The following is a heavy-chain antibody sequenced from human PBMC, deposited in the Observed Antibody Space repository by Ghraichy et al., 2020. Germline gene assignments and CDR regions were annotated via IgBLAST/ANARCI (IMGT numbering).Heavy chain of an antibody. Sequence: SETLSLTCTVSGDSISSGYYWGWIRQPPGKGLEWIGSMFHGGNTYYNPSLKSRVTISVDTSKNQFSLKLTSVTAADTAVYYCARVGLEVRGEFDYWGQGTLVTVSS. CDR1: GDSISSGYY. D-gene: IGHD3/OR15-3a*01. CDR3: ARVGLEVRGEFDY. CDR2: MFHGGNT. V-gene: IGHV4-38-2*02. J-gene: IGHJ4*02.